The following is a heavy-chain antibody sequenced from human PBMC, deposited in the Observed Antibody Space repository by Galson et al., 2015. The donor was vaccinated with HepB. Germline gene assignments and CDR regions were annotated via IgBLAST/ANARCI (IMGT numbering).Heavy chain of an antibody. CDR2: IYYDGSA. CDR3: ARSVRGSNSDYDY. D-gene: IGHD4-11*01. J-gene: IGHJ4*02. CDR1: GGSISGYY. V-gene: IGHV4-59*01. Sequence: SETLSLTCTVSGGSISGYYWSWIRQSPGKGLEWVGYIYYDGSADYNPSLLSRATMSIDTSKKQFSLSLTAVTAADTAVYFCARSVRGSNSDYDYWGQGTLVTVSS.